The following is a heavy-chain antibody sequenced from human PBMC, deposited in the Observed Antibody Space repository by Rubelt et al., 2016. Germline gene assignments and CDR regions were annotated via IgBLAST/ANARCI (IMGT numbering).Heavy chain of an antibody. CDR3: ARCYDFWSGFGGASSYYMDV. CDR2: IYSGGST. V-gene: IGHV3-53*01. J-gene: IGHJ6*03. Sequence: GKGLEWVSVIYSGGSTYYADSVKGRFTISRDNSKNTLYLQMNSLRAEDTAVYYCARCYDFWSGFGGASSYYMDVWGKGTTVTVSS. D-gene: IGHD3-3*01.